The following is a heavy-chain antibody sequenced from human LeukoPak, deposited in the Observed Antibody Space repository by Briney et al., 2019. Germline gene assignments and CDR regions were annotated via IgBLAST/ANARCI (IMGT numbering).Heavy chain of an antibody. CDR2: IYYSGST. V-gene: IGHV4-59*08. CDR3: ARVGVHSSSWYGTYYYYGMDV. CDR1: GGSISSYY. J-gene: IGHJ6*02. D-gene: IGHD6-13*01. Sequence: SETLSLTCTVSGGSISSYYWSWIRQPPGKGLEWIGYIYYSGSTNYNPSLKSRVTMSVDTSKNQFSLKLSSVTAADTAVYYCARVGVHSSSWYGTYYYYGMDVWGQGTTVTVSS.